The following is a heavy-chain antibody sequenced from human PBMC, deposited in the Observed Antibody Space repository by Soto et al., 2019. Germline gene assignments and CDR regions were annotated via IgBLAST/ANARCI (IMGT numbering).Heavy chain of an antibody. CDR1: GYTFTSYG. CDR3: ATWFGESGAYGMDV. D-gene: IGHD3-10*01. CDR2: ISAYNGNT. Sequence: QVQLVQSGAEVKKPGASVKVSCKASGYTFTSYGISWVRQAHGQGLQWMGWISAYNGNTNYAQKLQGRVTMTTDTSTSTAYMELRSLRSHDTAVYYCATWFGESGAYGMDVWGQGTTVTVSS. V-gene: IGHV1-18*01. J-gene: IGHJ6*02.